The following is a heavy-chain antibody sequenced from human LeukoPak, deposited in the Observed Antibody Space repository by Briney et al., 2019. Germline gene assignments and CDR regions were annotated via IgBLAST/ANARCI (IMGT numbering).Heavy chain of an antibody. Sequence: PSETLSLTCTVSGGSISSHYWSWIRQPPGKGLEWIGYIYYSGSTNYNPSLKSRVTISVDTSKNQFSLKLSSVTAADTAVYYCARGGYGDYYMDVWGKGTTVTVSS. CDR2: IYYSGST. V-gene: IGHV4-59*11. CDR1: GGSISSHY. D-gene: IGHD5-18*01. J-gene: IGHJ6*03. CDR3: ARGGYGDYYMDV.